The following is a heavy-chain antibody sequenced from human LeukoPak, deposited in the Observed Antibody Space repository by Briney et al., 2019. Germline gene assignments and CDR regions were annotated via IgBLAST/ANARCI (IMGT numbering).Heavy chain of an antibody. CDR1: GGSISSYY. D-gene: IGHD1-26*01. CDR3: AREYSGSYLEIGYNWFDP. V-gene: IGHV4-59*01. CDR2: IYYSGSI. J-gene: IGHJ5*02. Sequence: SETLSLTCTVSGGSISSYYWSWIRQPPGKGLEWIGYIYYSGSINYNPSLKSRVTISVDTSKNQFSLKLSSVTAADTAVYYCAREYSGSYLEIGYNWFDPWGQGTPVTVSS.